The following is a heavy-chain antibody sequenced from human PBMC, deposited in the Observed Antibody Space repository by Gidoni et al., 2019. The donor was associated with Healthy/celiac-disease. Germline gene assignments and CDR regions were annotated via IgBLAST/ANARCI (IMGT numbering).Heavy chain of an antibody. V-gene: IGHV4-34*01. CDR1: GGSFSGYY. J-gene: IGHJ4*02. D-gene: IGHD6-19*01. Sequence: QVQLQQWGAGLLKPSETLSLTCAVYGGSFSGYYWSWIRQPPGKGLEWIGEINHSGSTNYNPSLKSRVTISVDTSKNQFSLKLSSVTAADTAVYYCARGYSSGWGRKKMSYYFDYWGQGTLVTVSS. CDR3: ARGYSSGWGRKKMSYYFDY. CDR2: INHSGST.